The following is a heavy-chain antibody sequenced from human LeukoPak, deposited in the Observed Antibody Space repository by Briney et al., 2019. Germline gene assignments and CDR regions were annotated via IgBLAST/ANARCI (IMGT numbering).Heavy chain of an antibody. CDR3: ANPKLGEYDAFDI. CDR2: ISYDGSNK. V-gene: IGHV3-30*18. D-gene: IGHD7-27*01. J-gene: IGHJ3*02. Sequence: GGSLRLSCAASGFTFSSYGMHWVRQAPGKGLEWVAVISYDGSNKYYADSVKGRFTISRDNSKNTLYLQMNSLRAEDTAVYYCANPKLGEYDAFDIWGQRTMVTVSP. CDR1: GFTFSSYG.